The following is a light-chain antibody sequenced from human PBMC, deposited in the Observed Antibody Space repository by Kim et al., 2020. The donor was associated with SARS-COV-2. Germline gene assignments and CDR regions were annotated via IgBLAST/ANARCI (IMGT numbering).Light chain of an antibody. Sequence: SSELTQDPVVSVALGQTVRITCQGDSLRSYYASWYQQKPGQAPVLVIYGKNNRPSGIPDRFSGSSSGNTASLTITGAQAEDEADYYCNSRDSSGNWVFGG. V-gene: IGLV3-19*01. CDR1: SLRSYY. J-gene: IGLJ3*02. CDR3: NSRDSSGNWV. CDR2: GKN.